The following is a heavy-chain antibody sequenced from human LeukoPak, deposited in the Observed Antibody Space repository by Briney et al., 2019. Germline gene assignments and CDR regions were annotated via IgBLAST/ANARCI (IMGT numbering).Heavy chain of an antibody. CDR3: AREGDGGSGSYSFR. CDR2: ISWNSGSI. Sequence: GGSLRLSCAASGFTFDDYAMHWVRQAPGKGLEWVSGISWNSGSIGYADSVKGRFTISRDNANNSLYLQMNSLRAEDTAVYYCAREGDGGSGSYSFRWGQGTLVTVSS. V-gene: IGHV3-9*01. D-gene: IGHD3-10*01. J-gene: IGHJ4*02. CDR1: GFTFDDYA.